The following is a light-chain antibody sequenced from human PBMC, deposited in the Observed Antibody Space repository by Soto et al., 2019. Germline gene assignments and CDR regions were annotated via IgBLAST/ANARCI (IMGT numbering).Light chain of an antibody. V-gene: IGLV2-14*01. CDR1: SSDVGGYNY. CDR3: SSYTSSSTPFYV. Sequence: QSALTQPASVSGSPGQSITISRTGTSSDVGGYNYVSWYQQHPGKAPKLMIYDVSHRPSGVSDRFSGSKSGNTASLTISGLQAEDEADYYCSSYTSSSTPFYVFGTGTKATVL. J-gene: IGLJ1*01. CDR2: DVS.